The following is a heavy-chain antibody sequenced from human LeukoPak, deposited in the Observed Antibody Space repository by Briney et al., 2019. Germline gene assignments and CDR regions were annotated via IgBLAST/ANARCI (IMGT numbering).Heavy chain of an antibody. CDR1: GFTVSSSY. J-gene: IGHJ4*02. CDR3: ARDVIERQLVRYLDY. CDR2: IYSGGHT. V-gene: IGHV3-53*01. D-gene: IGHD6-13*01. Sequence: PPGGSLRLSCAASGFTVSSSYMSWVRQAPGQGLEWVSIIYSGGHTYYADSVKGRFTISRDNSKNTLYLQMNSLRAEDTAVYYCARDVIERQLVRYLDYWGQGALVTVSS.